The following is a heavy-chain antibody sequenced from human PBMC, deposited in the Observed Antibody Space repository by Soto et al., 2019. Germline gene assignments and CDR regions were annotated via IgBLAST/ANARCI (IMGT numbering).Heavy chain of an antibody. CDR1: GYSISSYW. D-gene: IGHD3-10*01. CDR2: IYGGDSHT. Sequence: EVQLMQSGAEVKKSGESLKISCKGSGYSISSYWIGWVRQLPGRGLEWMGIIYGGDSHTRYSPAFQGQVTISADRSINTALLQWSSLKASDPAMYYCATYGQFLPDAFDVWGQGTMVTVSS. J-gene: IGHJ3*01. V-gene: IGHV5-51*03. CDR3: ATYGQFLPDAFDV.